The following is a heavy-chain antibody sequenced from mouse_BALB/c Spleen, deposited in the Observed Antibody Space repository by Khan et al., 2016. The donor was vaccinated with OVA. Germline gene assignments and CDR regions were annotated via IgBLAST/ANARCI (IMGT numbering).Heavy chain of an antibody. V-gene: IGHV1-20*02. CDR2: INPHIGET. CDR1: VSSFTGSF. Sequence: EVELVESGPELVRPGPPVKISSKASVSSFTGSFMNWVMQSHGKSLEWIGRINPHIGETFYTKRFKAKATLTVDESSNTAHMELRSLASEDSAVYYCTRIYRSDFDYWGQGTTLTVSS. J-gene: IGHJ2*01. D-gene: IGHD1-1*01. CDR3: TRIYRSDFDY.